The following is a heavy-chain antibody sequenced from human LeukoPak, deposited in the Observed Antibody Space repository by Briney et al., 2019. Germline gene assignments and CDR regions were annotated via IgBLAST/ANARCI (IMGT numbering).Heavy chain of an antibody. D-gene: IGHD2-15*01. CDR1: GFTFDNYA. CDR2: ISSSSSYI. CDR3: ARDCSGGSCYSYYYYYGMDV. J-gene: IGHJ6*02. Sequence: AGGSLRLSCAASGFTFDNYAMSWVRQAPGQGLEWVSSISSSSSYIYYADSVKGRFTISRDNAKNSLYLQMNSLRAEDTAVYYCARDCSGGSCYSYYYYYGMDVWGQGTTVTVSS. V-gene: IGHV3-21*01.